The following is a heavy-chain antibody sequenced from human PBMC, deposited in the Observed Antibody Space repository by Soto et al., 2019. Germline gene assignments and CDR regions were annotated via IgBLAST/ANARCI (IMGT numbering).Heavy chain of an antibody. V-gene: IGHV1-3*05. D-gene: IGHD2-21*02. Sequence: QVQLVQSGAEEKKPGASVKVSCKASGYTFTRYAMHWVRQAPGQRLEWMGWINAGNGNTKYSQKFQGRVTITRDTSASTAYIELSSLRSEDTAVYYCARSIVVVTALAYWGQGTLVTVAS. CDR2: INAGNGNT. CDR3: ARSIVVVTALAY. CDR1: GYTFTRYA. J-gene: IGHJ4*02.